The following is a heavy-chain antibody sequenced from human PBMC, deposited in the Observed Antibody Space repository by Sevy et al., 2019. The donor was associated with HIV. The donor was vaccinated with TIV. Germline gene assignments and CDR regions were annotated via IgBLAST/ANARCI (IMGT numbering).Heavy chain of an antibody. V-gene: IGHV3-15*07. J-gene: IGHJ6*02. Sequence: GSLRLSCAASGFTFSNAWMNWVRQAPGKGLEWVGRIKSKTDGGTTDYAAPVKGRFTISRDDSKNTLYLQMNSLKTEDTAVYYCTTDTPDTAMDLYYYYYGMDVWGQGTTVTVSS. D-gene: IGHD5-18*01. CDR3: TTDTPDTAMDLYYYYYGMDV. CDR1: GFTFSNAW. CDR2: IKSKTDGGTT.